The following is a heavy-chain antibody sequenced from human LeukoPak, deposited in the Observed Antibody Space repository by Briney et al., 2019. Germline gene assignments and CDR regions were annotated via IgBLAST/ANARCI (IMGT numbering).Heavy chain of an antibody. CDR2: ISWNSGSI. D-gene: IGHD5-18*01. Sequence: PGRSLRLSCAASGFTFYDYAMHWVRQAPGKGLEGVSGISWNSGSIGYADSVKGRFTISRDNAKNSLYLQMNSLRAEDMALYYCAKDRVKQLWPRNAFDIWGQGTMVTVSS. V-gene: IGHV3-9*03. CDR3: AKDRVKQLWPRNAFDI. J-gene: IGHJ3*02. CDR1: GFTFYDYA.